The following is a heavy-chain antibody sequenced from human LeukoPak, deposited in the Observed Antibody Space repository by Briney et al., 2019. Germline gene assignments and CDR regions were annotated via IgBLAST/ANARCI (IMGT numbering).Heavy chain of an antibody. J-gene: IGHJ4*02. CDR1: GFTFSSYG. CDR3: AKDKLVKAGVRTYCFDS. CDR2: ISYDVSKE. V-gene: IGHV3-30*18. Sequence: PGRSLRLSCAASGFTFSSYGMHWVRQAPGNGLEWVAFISYDVSKEYYGDSVRGRFTISRDNSKNTLYLQMNSLRAEDTAVYYCAKDKLVKAGVRTYCFDSWGQGTLVTVSS. D-gene: IGHD3-10*02.